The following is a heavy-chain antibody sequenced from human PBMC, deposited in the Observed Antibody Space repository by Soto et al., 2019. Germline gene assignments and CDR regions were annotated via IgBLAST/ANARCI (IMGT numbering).Heavy chain of an antibody. J-gene: IGHJ5*02. Sequence: QLQLQESGPGLVKPSETLSLTCTVSGGSISDDTYYWGWIRQPPGKGLEWIGSIYYSGTSSYNPFLESRVTMSVDTSRKQLSLRLWSVTATDTAVYYCARLHCTNPGCVPLDPWGHRTLVIVSS. CDR2: IYYSGTS. CDR3: ARLHCTNPGCVPLDP. V-gene: IGHV4-39*01. CDR1: GGSISDDTYY. D-gene: IGHD2-8*01.